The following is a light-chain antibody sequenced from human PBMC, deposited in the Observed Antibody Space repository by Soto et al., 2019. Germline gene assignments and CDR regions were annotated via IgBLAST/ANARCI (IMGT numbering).Light chain of an antibody. CDR3: SSYTSSNTLEGV. CDR1: RSDVGGYNY. CDR2: EVS. V-gene: IGLV2-14*01. J-gene: IGLJ2*01. Sequence: QSALTQAASVSGSPGQSITISCTGTRSDVGGYNYVSWYQQHPGKAPKLMIYEVSNRPSGVSNRFSGSKSGNTASLTISGLQAEDEADYYCSSYTSSNTLEGVFGGGTKLTVL.